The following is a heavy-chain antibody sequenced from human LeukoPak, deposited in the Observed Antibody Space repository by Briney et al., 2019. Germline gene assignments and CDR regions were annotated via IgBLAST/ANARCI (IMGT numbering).Heavy chain of an antibody. CDR1: GGSISSYY. D-gene: IGHD3-9*01. Sequence: SETLSLTCTVSGGSISSYYWSWIRQPPGKGLEWIGNIYYDRSTYYNPSLKSRVTISVDTSKNQFSLKLSSVTAADTAVYYCARDNRRGDILTGSSEWGQGTLVTVSS. CDR3: ARDNRRGDILTGSSE. CDR2: IYYDRST. J-gene: IGHJ4*02. V-gene: IGHV4-59*12.